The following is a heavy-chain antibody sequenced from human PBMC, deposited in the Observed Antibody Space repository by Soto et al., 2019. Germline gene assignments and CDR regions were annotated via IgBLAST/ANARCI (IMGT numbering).Heavy chain of an antibody. J-gene: IGHJ6*02. CDR2: IIPILGIA. V-gene: IGHV1-69*08. CDR1: GGTFSSYT. CDR3: AREGSSSALGYYYYGMDV. Sequence: QVQLVQSGAEVKKPGSSVKVSCKASGGTFSSYTISWVRQAPGQGLEWMGRIIPILGIANYAQKFQGRVTITADXXTXTXXMELSSLRSEDTAVYYCAREGSSSALGYYYYGMDVWGQGTTVTVSS. D-gene: IGHD6-6*01.